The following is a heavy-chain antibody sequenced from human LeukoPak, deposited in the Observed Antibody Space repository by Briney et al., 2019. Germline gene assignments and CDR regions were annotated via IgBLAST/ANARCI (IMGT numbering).Heavy chain of an antibody. J-gene: IGHJ4*02. V-gene: IGHV4-34*01. CDR3: ASTSAMVYFDY. D-gene: IGHD5-18*01. CDR2: INHRGNT. Sequence: SETLSLTCAVYGGSFSGYHWSWIRQPPGKGLEWIGEINHRGNTNYNPSLKSRVTISVDTSKNQFSLKLSSVTAADTAVYYCASTSAMVYFDYWGQGTLVTVSS. CDR1: GGSFSGYH.